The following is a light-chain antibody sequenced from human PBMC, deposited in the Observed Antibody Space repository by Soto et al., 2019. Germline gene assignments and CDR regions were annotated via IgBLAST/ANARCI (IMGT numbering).Light chain of an antibody. CDR2: GAS. V-gene: IGKV3-20*01. J-gene: IGKJ1*01. CDR1: QSVGSNY. Sequence: EIVLTQSPGTLSLSPGERATLSCRASQSVGSNYLAWYQQKPGQAPRILIFGASGRATGIPDRFSGSGSGTDFTLTISRREPEDFAVYYCQQDGSLSWTGGQGTKVEIK. CDR3: QQDGSLSWT.